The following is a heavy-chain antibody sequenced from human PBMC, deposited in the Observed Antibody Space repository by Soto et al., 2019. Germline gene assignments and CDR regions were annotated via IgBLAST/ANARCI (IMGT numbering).Heavy chain of an antibody. CDR1: GFSLSTSGMR. J-gene: IGHJ3*02. CDR3: ARIPDTRDAFDI. D-gene: IGHD5-18*01. CDR2: IDWDDDK. V-gene: IGHV2-70*04. Sequence: SGPTLVNPTQTLPLTCTFSGFSLSTSGMRVSWIRQPPGKALEWLARIDWDDDKFYSTSLKTRLTISKDTSKNQVVLTMTNMDPVDTATYYCARIPDTRDAFDIWGQGTMVTVSS.